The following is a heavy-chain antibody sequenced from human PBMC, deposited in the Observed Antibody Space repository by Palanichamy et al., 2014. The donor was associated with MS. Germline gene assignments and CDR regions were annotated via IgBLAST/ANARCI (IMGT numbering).Heavy chain of an antibody. D-gene: IGHD3-16*01. CDR2: IAPLLGSI. J-gene: IGHJ5*02. CDR1: GETFNRLA. Sequence: QVVLVQSGAEVKRPGSSVKVSCKASGETFNRLAFSWLRQAPGQGPEWMGGIAPLLGSIKYAEKFEGRVTITADESTSTVHMEMSSLRTEDTAVYYCARAHCRSVKCYVWSRWFGPWGQGTQVTVSS. CDR3: ARAHCRSVKCYVWSRWFGP. V-gene: IGHV1-69*01.